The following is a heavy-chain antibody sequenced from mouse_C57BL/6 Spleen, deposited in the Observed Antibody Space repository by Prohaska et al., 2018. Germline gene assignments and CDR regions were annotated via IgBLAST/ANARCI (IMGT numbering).Heavy chain of an antibody. CDR3: ASPNWDWYFDV. D-gene: IGHD4-1*01. J-gene: IGHJ1*03. Sequence: EVKLLQSGGGLVQPGGSLKLSCAASGIDFSRYWMSRVRRAPGKGLEWIGEINPDISTINYAPSLKDKFIISRYNAKNTLYLQMSKVRSEDTALYYCASPNWDWYFDVWGTGTTVTVSS. V-gene: IGHV4-1*01. CDR1: GIDFSRYW. CDR2: INPDISTI.